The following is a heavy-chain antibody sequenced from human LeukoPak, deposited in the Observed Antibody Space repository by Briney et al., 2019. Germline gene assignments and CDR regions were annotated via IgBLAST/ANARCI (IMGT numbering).Heavy chain of an antibody. CDR1: GGSLGRSNTY. CDR2: ILHSGYT. J-gene: IGHJ6*03. CDR3: ARHRGGGGYHYMDV. D-gene: IGHD2-21*01. V-gene: IGHV4-39*01. Sequence: PSDTLSLTCTVSGGSLGRSNTYWGWIRQTPGKGLEWLWAILHSGYTYNTPSLKSRVTMSVDSSKNQFSLSLSSVTAADTAVYFCARHRGGGGYHYMDVWGKGTTVIVSS.